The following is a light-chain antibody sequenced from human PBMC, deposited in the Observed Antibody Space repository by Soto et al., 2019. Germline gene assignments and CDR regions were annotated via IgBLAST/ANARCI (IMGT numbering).Light chain of an antibody. CDR1: QNLLYSSNNKNY. CDR2: WAS. Sequence: DIVMTQSPDSLAVSLGERATINCKSSQNLLYSSNNKNYLAWYQQNPGQPPKLLIYWASTRESGVPDRFSGSGSGTDFTLTISSLQAEDVAVYYCQQYDRTPLTFGGGTKVEIK. V-gene: IGKV4-1*01. CDR3: QQYDRTPLT. J-gene: IGKJ4*01.